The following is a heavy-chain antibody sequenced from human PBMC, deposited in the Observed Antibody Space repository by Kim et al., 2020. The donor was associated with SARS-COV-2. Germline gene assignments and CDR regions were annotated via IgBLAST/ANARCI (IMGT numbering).Heavy chain of an antibody. D-gene: IGHD6-19*01. V-gene: IGHV3-23*01. CDR2: T. CDR3: ATRGSGWYGDY. Sequence: TKYADSVKGRFTISRDHSNNTLYLQMNSLRAEDTAVYYCATRGSGWYGDYWGQGTLVTVSS. J-gene: IGHJ4*02.